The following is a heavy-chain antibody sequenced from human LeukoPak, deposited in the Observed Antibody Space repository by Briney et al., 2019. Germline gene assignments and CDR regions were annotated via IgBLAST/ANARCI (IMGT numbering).Heavy chain of an antibody. J-gene: IGHJ4*02. V-gene: IGHV1-2*02. Sequence: GASVKVSCKASGYTFTSYYIHWVRQAPGQGLEWMGWINPNSGGTNYAQKFQGRVTMTRDTSISTAYMELSRLRSDDTAVYYCARVWSGLDYWGQGTLVTVSS. CDR1: GYTFTSYY. CDR3: ARVWSGLDY. CDR2: INPNSGGT. D-gene: IGHD3-3*01.